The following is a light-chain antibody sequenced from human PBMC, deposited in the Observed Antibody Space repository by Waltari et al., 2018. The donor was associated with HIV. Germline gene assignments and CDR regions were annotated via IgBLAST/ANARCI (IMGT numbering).Light chain of an antibody. J-gene: IGLJ2*01. V-gene: IGLV2-23*02. CDR1: SSDVGSYNL. Sequence: QSALTQPASVSGSPGQSITISCTGPSSDVGSYNLVSWYQQHPGKAPKLMIYEVSKRPSGVSNRFSGSKSGNTASLTISGLQAEDEADYYCCSYAGSSTEVFGGGTKLTVL. CDR3: CSYAGSSTEV. CDR2: EVS.